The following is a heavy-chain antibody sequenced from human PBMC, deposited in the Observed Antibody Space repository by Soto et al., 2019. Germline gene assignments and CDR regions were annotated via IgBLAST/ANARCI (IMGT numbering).Heavy chain of an antibody. Sequence: PGGSLRLSCAASGFTFSNYWMHWVRQAPGKGLVWVSRINTYGSSTTYADSVQGRFTISRDNAKNTLYLQMNSLRVEDTAVYFCVRDRGYPDSFDIWGPGTLVTVSS. CDR2: INTYGSST. CDR3: VRDRGYPDSFDI. J-gene: IGHJ3*02. D-gene: IGHD3-10*01. CDR1: GFTFSNYW. V-gene: IGHV3-74*01.